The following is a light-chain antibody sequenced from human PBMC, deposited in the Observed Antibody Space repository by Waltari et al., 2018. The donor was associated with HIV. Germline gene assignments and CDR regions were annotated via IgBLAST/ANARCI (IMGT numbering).Light chain of an antibody. J-gene: IGLJ2*01. CDR2: GVN. V-gene: IGLV2-8*01. Sequence: QSALTQPPSASGSPGQSVTISCTGTSSDVGGYNYVSWYQQHPGKAPNLMIYGVNTRPSGVPDRFSGSKSGNTASLTVSGLQAEDEAEYYCSSYAGSNNVVFGGGTKLTVL. CDR1: SSDVGGYNY. CDR3: SSYAGSNNVV.